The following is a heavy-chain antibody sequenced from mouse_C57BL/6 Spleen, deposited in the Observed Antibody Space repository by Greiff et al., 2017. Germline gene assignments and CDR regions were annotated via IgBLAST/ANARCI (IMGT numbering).Heavy chain of an antibody. D-gene: IGHD1-1*01. CDR2: IDPETGGT. V-gene: IGHV1-15*01. Sequence: QVQLQQSGAELVRPGASVTLSCKASGYTFTDYEMHWVKQTPVHGLEWIGAIDPETGGTAYNQKFKGKAILTADKSSSTAYMELRSLTSEDSAVYYCTNYGTPYYYAMDYWGQGTSVTVSS. J-gene: IGHJ4*01. CDR1: GYTFTDYE. CDR3: TNYGTPYYYAMDY.